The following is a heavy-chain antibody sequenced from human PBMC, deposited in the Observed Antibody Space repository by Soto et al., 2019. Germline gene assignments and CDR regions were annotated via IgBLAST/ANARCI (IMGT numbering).Heavy chain of an antibody. V-gene: IGHV3-30-3*01. CDR1: GFTFSTYA. CDR3: ARDLDY. Sequence: QVQLVESGGGVVQPGTSLRLSCAASGFTFSTYAMHWVRQAPGKGLEWVALISYDGNNIYYADSVKGRFTISRDNSKNTLYLQMNTLRPEYTAVYYCARDLDYWGQGTPVTVSP. J-gene: IGHJ4*02. CDR2: ISYDGNNI.